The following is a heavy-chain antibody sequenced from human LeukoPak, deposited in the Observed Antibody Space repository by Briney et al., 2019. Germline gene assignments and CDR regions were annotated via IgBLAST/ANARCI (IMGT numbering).Heavy chain of an antibody. CDR1: GYSISSGYY. CDR3: ARTSVGATVNYYYYYMDV. Sequence: SETLSLTCAVSGYSISSGYYWGWIRQTPGKGLEWIGSIYHSGSTYYNPSLKSRVTISVDTSKNQFSLKLSSVTAADTAVYYCARTSVGATVNYYYYYMDVWGKGTTVTVSS. J-gene: IGHJ6*03. D-gene: IGHD1-26*01. CDR2: IYHSGST. V-gene: IGHV4-38-2*01.